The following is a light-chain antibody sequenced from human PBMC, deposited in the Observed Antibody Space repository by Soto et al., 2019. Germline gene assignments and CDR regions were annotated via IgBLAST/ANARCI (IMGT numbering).Light chain of an antibody. Sequence: DIQMTQSPSSLSASVGDRVTITCRASQGISNYLAWYQQKPGKVPKLLIYAASTLQSGVPSRFSASGSETDFTLTISRLQPEDVETYYCQKYNSAPLTFGEGTKVEIK. CDR2: AAS. V-gene: IGKV1-27*01. J-gene: IGKJ4*01. CDR1: QGISNY. CDR3: QKYNSAPLT.